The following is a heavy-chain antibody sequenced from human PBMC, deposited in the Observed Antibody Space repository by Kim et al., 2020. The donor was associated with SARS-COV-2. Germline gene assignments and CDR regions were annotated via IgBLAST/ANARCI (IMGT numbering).Heavy chain of an antibody. V-gene: IGHV3-23*01. D-gene: IGHD3-16*01. CDR2: ISKSGDRT. Sequence: GGSLRLSCTASGFSFRNFPMIWVRQAPRKGPDPVSSISKSGDRTYYDSVKGRFTISRDNSKNTLFLQMNSLRAEDSAVYYCAKVTSQTDYYWYGMDVWGHGTTVTVSS. CDR3: AKVTSQTDYYWYGMDV. CDR1: GFSFRNFP. J-gene: IGHJ6*02.